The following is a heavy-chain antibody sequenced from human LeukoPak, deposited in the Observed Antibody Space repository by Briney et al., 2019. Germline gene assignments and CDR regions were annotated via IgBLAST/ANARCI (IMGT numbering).Heavy chain of an antibody. J-gene: IGHJ4*02. CDR1: GFTFSSNA. Sequence: GGSLRLSCAASGFTFSSNAMSWVRQAPGKGLEWVSFISSDGGTTLFADSVKGRFTISRDNSKNTLYLQMNSLRVEDTAMYYCANLGIPPASDYWAREPWSPSPQ. CDR3: ANLGIPPASDY. CDR2: ISSDGGTT. D-gene: IGHD2-2*01. V-gene: IGHV3-23*01.